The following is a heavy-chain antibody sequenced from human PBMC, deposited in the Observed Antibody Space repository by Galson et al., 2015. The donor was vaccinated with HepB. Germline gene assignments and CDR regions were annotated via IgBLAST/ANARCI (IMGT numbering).Heavy chain of an antibody. CDR1: GFSLSTSGMR. Sequence: PALVKPTQTLTLTCTFSGFSLSTSGMRVSWIRQPPGKALEWLARIDWDDDKFYTTSLKRRLTISKDTFENEVVLTMTRMDPVDTATYYCARSSGNYYLDAYDLWGQGTKVTVSP. J-gene: IGHJ3*01. CDR3: ARSSGNYYLDAYDL. D-gene: IGHD1-26*01. V-gene: IGHV2-70*04. CDR2: IDWDDDK.